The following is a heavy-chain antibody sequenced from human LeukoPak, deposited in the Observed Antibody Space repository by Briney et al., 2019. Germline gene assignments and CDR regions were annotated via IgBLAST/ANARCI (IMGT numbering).Heavy chain of an antibody. CDR3: AKDREENILTGYYFDY. D-gene: IGHD3-9*01. Sequence: ASVKVSCKASGYTFTSYGISWVRQAPGQGLEWMGWISAYNGNTNYAQKLQGRVTMTTDTSTSTAYMELRSLRSDDTAVYYCAKDREENILTGYYFDYWGQGTLVTVSS. CDR1: GYTFTSYG. J-gene: IGHJ4*02. V-gene: IGHV1-18*01. CDR2: ISAYNGNT.